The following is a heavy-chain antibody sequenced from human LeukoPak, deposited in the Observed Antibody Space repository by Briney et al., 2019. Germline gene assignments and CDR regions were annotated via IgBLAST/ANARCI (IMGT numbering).Heavy chain of an antibody. CDR1: GFTFSSYS. D-gene: IGHD5-12*01. J-gene: IGHJ3*02. CDR2: ISSSSNI. V-gene: IGHV3-21*01. Sequence: GGSLRLSCAASGFTFSSYSMNWVRQAPGKGLEWVSSISSSSNIYYADSVKGRFTISRDNAKNLLYLQMNSLRAEDTAVCYCARDQEDIVATIGGDAFDIWGQGTMVTVSS. CDR3: ARDQEDIVATIGGDAFDI.